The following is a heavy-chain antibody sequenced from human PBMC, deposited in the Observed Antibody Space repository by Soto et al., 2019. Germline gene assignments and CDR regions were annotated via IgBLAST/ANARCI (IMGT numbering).Heavy chain of an antibody. CDR2: IFSNDEK. CDR3: ARIRPRAYYYYGMDV. CDR1: ALSLSNVRMG. J-gene: IGHJ6*02. Sequence: QVTLEESGPVLVKPTETLTLTCSVSALSLSNVRMGVNWIRQPPGKALEWLAHIFSNDEKSYNTSLKSRLTISKDTSKSQVVLTMTNMDPVDTATYYCARIRPRAYYYYGMDVWGQGTTVTVSS. V-gene: IGHV2-26*01.